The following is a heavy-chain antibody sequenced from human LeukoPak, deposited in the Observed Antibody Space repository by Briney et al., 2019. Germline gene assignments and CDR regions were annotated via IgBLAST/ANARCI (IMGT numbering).Heavy chain of an antibody. CDR3: ARGDGAGWLQSI. J-gene: IGHJ4*02. CDR1: GYTFTSYY. CDR2: INPNSGGT. V-gene: IGHV1-2*02. D-gene: IGHD5-24*01. Sequence: ASVKVSCKASGYTFTSYYMHWVRQAPGQGLEWMGWINPNSGGTNYAQKFQGRVTMTRDTSISTAYMELSRLRSDDTAVYYCARGDGAGWLQSIWGQGTLVTVSS.